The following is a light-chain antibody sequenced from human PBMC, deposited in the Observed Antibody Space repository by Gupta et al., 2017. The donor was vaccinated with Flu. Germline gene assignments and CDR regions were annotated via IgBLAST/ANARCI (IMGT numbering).Light chain of an antibody. CDR3: AAWDDSLNGHV. Sequence: QSVLPQPPPVSEAPRQRVPISCSGSSSNIGNNAVNWYQQRPGKAPKLLIYYDDLMPSGAYDRFSGSKSGTSASLASSGLQSEDEADYYCAAWDDSLNGHVFGTGTKVTVL. CDR2: YDD. CDR1: SSNIGNNA. J-gene: IGLJ1*01. V-gene: IGLV1-36*01.